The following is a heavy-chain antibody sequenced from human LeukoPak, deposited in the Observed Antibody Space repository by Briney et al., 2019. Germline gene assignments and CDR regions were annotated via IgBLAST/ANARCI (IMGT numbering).Heavy chain of an antibody. J-gene: IGHJ4*02. D-gene: IGHD6-13*01. V-gene: IGHV3-48*04. CDR1: GFTFSSYS. CDR2: ISSSGSTI. CDR3: ARDKGSSSWGPTDY. Sequence: QSGGSLRLSCAASGFTFSSYSMNWVRQAPGKGLEWVSYISSSGSTIYYADSVKGRFTISRDNAKNSLYLQMNSLRAEDTAVYYCARDKGSSSWGPTDYWGQGTLVTVSS.